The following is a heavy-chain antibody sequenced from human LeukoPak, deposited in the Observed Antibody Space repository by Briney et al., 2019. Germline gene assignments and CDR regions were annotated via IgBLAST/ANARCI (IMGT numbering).Heavy chain of an antibody. CDR1: GFTFSTYA. CDR3: ARDRYDYTGNLDY. Sequence: GGSLRLSCTASGFTFSTYAMHWVRQAPGKGLEWVAVISYDGSLKYYADSVKGRFTISRDNSKNTLYPQMNSLRTEDTAVFYCARDRYDYTGNLDYWGQGTLVTVSS. J-gene: IGHJ4*02. CDR2: ISYDGSLK. V-gene: IGHV3-30-3*01. D-gene: IGHD2-8*02.